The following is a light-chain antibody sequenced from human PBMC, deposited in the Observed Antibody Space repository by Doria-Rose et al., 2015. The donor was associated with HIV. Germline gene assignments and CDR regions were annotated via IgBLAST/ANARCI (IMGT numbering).Light chain of an antibody. CDR3: HQYGTSWT. Sequence: TQSPGTLSLSPGERATLSRRASQSFSSTYLAWYQQKPGQAPSLLIYDGSTRATGIPDRFSASGSGTDFTLTINRLEPEDFALYCCHQYGTSWTFGQGTKVE. CDR1: QSFSSTY. J-gene: IGKJ1*01. CDR2: DGS. V-gene: IGKV3-20*01.